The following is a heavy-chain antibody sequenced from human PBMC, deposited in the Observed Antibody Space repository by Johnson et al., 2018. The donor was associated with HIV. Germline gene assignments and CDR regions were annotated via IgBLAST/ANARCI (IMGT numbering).Heavy chain of an antibody. V-gene: IGHV3-30-3*01. D-gene: IGHD3-22*01. J-gene: IGHJ3*02. CDR3: ARDESTMIVVAGDAFDI. Sequence: QVQLVESGGGVVQPGRSLRLSCAASGFTFSSYAMHWVRQAPGKGLEWVAVISYDGSNKYYADSVKGRFTISRDNSKNTLYLQMNSLRAEDTAVYYCARDESTMIVVAGDAFDIWGQGTMVTVSS. CDR1: GFTFSSYA. CDR2: ISYDGSNK.